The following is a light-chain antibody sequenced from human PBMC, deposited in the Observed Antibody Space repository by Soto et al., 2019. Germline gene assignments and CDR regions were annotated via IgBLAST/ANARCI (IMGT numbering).Light chain of an antibody. CDR1: SSDVGGYNY. J-gene: IGLJ1*01. CDR3: SSFTSSSTYV. V-gene: IGLV2-14*01. Sequence: QSVLTLPASVSGSPGQSIAISCTGTSSDVGGYNYVSWYQQHPGKAPKLIIYDVTNRPSGVSDRFSGSKSGNTASLTISGLQAEDEADYYCSSFTSSSTYVFGSGTKATVL. CDR2: DVT.